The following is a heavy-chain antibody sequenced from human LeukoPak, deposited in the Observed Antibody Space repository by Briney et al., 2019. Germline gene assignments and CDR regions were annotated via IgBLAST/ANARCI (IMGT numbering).Heavy chain of an antibody. J-gene: IGHJ6*03. CDR3: ARNRYMDV. CDR1: GFTFDDYA. V-gene: IGHV3-9*01. CDR2: ISWNSGSI. Sequence: GGSLRLPCAASGFTFDDYAMHWVRQAPGKGLEWVSGISWNSGSIGYADSVKGRFTISRDNAKNSLYLQMNSLRAEDTAVYFCARNRYMDVWGKGTTVTISS.